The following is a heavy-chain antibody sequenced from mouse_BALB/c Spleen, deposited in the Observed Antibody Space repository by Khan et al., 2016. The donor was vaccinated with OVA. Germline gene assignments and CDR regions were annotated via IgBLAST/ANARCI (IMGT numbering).Heavy chain of an antibody. Sequence: QVQLQQSGPGLVAPSQSLSITCTVSGFSLTGYGVNWVRQPPGKGLEWLGMIWGDGSTDYNSALKSRLSISKDNSKSQVFLKMNSLQTDDTARYCCARVTSVVDAMDHWGQGTSVTVSS. CDR1: GFSLTGYG. V-gene: IGHV2-6-7*01. CDR2: IWGDGST. J-gene: IGHJ4*01. CDR3: ARVTSVVDAMDH. D-gene: IGHD1-1*01.